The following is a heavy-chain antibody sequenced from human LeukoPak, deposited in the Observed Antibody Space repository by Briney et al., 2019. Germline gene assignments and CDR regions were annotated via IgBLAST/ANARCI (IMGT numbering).Heavy chain of an antibody. J-gene: IGHJ6*02. D-gene: IGHD1-1*01. CDR3: ARGTLGSSYYGMDV. V-gene: IGHV3-23*01. Sequence: GGSLRLSCAASGFTFSSYSMNWVRQAPGKGLEWVSGISGNGGTINYADSVKGRFTISRDNSKNTLSLQMNSLRAEDTAVYYCARGTLGSSYYGMDVWGQGTTVTVSS. CDR2: ISGNGGTI. CDR1: GFTFSSYS.